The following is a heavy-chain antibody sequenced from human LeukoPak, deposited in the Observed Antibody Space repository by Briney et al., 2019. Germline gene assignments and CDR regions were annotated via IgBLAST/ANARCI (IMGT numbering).Heavy chain of an antibody. J-gene: IGHJ4*02. CDR3: ANEIRPNDY. V-gene: IGHV3-23*01. CDR1: GFSFVGHA. D-gene: IGHD4-17*01. Sequence: GGSLRLSFETPGFSFVGHALTWVGQAPGKGLEWLSAISISGDDTYYADSVKGRFTISRDNSKNTLYLQMNSLSADDTAMYYCANEIRPNDYWGQGTLVTVSS. CDR2: ISISGDDT.